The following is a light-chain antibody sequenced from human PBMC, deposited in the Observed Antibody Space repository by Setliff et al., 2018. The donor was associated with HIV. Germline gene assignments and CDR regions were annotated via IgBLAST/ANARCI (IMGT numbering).Light chain of an antibody. J-gene: IGLJ1*01. CDR2: DVI. CDR3: SSYTTSSALYV. V-gene: IGLV2-14*02. CDR1: SSDVGRYNL. Sequence: QSALTQPASVSGSPRQAITISCTGTSSDVGRYNLVSWYQHHPGRAPKLMIYDVINRPSGVSNRFSGSRSGNTASLTISGLQVEDEADYYCSSYTTSSALYVFGPGTKVTVL.